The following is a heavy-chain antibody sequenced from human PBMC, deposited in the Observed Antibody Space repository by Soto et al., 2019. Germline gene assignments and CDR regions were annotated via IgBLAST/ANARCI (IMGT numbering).Heavy chain of an antibody. V-gene: IGHV3-23*01. CDR2: ISGIGGST. CDR1: GFTFTDYA. Sequence: EVQLFASGGGLVQPGGSLRLSCAASGFTFTDYALSWVRQAPGKGLEWVATISGIGGSTYLADSVKGRLSISRGNSKHSVSLLMNSMTAEATAVYFCARGSSVYISSLYSSDYWGRGTLVTVST. D-gene: IGHD6-13*01. CDR3: ARGSSVYISSLYSSDY. J-gene: IGHJ4*01.